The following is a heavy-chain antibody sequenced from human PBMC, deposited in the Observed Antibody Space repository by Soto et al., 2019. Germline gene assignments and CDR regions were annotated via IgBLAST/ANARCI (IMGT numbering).Heavy chain of an antibody. CDR3: ARDRVVRLGGFGELFYGGYSGGLVSHVEYYYYGMDV. Sequence: PGGSLRLSCAASGFTFSSYAMHWVRQAPGKGLEWVAVISYDGSNKYYADPVKGRFTISRDNSKNTLYLQMNSLRAEDTAVYYCARDRVVRLGGFGELFYGGYSGGLVSHVEYYYYGMDVWGQGTTVTVSS. CDR1: GFTFSSYA. CDR2: ISYDGSNK. J-gene: IGHJ6*02. V-gene: IGHV3-30-3*01. D-gene: IGHD3-10*01.